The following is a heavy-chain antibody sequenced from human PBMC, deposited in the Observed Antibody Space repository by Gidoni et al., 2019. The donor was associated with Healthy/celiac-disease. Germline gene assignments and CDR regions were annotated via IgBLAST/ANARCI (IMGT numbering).Heavy chain of an antibody. CDR2: ISAYNGNT. Sequence: QVQLVQSGAEVKKPGASVKVSCQASGYTFTSYGISWVRQAPGQGLEWMGWISAYNGNTIYAQKRQGRVTMTTDTSTSTAYMELRSLRADDTAVYYCARDEDFWSGYDRVKGAHWFDPWGQGTLVTVSS. CDR1: GYTFTSYG. J-gene: IGHJ5*02. D-gene: IGHD3-3*01. CDR3: ARDEDFWSGYDRVKGAHWFDP. V-gene: IGHV1-18*01.